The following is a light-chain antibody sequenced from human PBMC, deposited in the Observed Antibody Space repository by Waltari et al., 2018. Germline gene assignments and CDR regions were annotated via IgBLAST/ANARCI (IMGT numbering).Light chain of an antibody. Sequence: VIWMTQSPFLLSASTGATVTISCRMSLGISSYLAWYQQKPRKAPELLIYAASTLQSGVPSRFSGSGSGTDFTLTISCLQSEDFAAYYCQQYYSVPQTFGQGTKLEIK. J-gene: IGKJ2*01. V-gene: IGKV1D-8*01. CDR1: LGISSY. CDR3: QQYYSVPQT. CDR2: AAS.